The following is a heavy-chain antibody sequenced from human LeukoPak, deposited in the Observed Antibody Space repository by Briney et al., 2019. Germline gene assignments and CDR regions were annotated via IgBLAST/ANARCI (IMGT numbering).Heavy chain of an antibody. CDR1: GGSISTTN. D-gene: IGHD1-26*01. CDR3: AKRYSGTEDY. CDR2: ISGSGGST. V-gene: IGHV3-23*01. Sequence: PSETLSLTCGVSGGSISTTNWWSWIRQSPGQGLEWVSAISGSGGSTNYADSVKGRFTISRDNSKNRLYLQMNSLRAEDTAVYYCAKRYSGTEDYWGQGTLVTVSS. J-gene: IGHJ4*02.